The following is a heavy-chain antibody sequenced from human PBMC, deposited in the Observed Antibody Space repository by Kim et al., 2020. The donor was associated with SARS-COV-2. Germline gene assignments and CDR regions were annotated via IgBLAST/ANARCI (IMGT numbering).Heavy chain of an antibody. CDR2: IKEDGSEK. V-gene: IGHV3-7*01. J-gene: IGHJ3*02. CDR1: EFTFRDYS. CDR3: ARVGRPWNSDNDWDAFDI. Sequence: GGSLRLSCVASEFTFRDYSMTWVRQAPGKGLEWVANIKEDGSEKLYVDSAKGRFTISRDNAKNSVYLQMNSLRVEDTAVYYCARVGRPWNSDNDWDAFDIWGQGTMVTVS. D-gene: IGHD5-12*01.